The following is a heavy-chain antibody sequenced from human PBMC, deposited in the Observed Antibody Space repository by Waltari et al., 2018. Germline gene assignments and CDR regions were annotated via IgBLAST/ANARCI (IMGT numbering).Heavy chain of an antibody. CDR2: ISYDENSGGSKT. D-gene: IGHD1-26*01. V-gene: IGHV3-30-3*01. CDR3: ARWDSDNYWYFDF. J-gene: IGHJ2*01. Sequence: QVQLVESGGGVVQPGRSLRLSCAASGFTFSTYSMNWVRQAPGRGLEWVAVISYDENSGGSKTYYADSVKGRFIISRDNLRNTLYLQMNSLRVEDTAVYYCARWDSDNYWYFDFWGRGTLVTVSS. CDR1: GFTFSTYS.